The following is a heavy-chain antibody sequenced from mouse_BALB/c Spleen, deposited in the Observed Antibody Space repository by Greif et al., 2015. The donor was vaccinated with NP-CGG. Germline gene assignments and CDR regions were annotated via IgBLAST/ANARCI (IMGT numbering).Heavy chain of an antibody. CDR1: GISITTGNYR. CDR2: IYYNGTI. Sequence: DVKLQESGPGLVKPSQTVSLTCTVTGISITTGNYRWSWIRQFPGNKLEWIGYIYYNGTITYNPSLTSRTTITRDTSKNQFFLEMNSLTAEDTATYYCARDRYDYDGAFDYWGQGTTLTVSS. D-gene: IGHD2-4*01. J-gene: IGHJ2*01. CDR3: ARDRYDYDGAFDY. V-gene: IGHV3-5*02.